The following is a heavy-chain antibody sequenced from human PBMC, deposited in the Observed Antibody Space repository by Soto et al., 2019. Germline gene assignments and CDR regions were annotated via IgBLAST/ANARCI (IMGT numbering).Heavy chain of an antibody. V-gene: IGHV3-30*18. J-gene: IGHJ4*02. CDR3: AKGIGPYDSSGPVDY. Sequence: SLILSCASSGFTSSNYCIHWVLQAPGKGLECVAVISYCGSNKYYADSVKGRFTISIDNSKNTVYLQMNSLRAEDTAVYYCAKGIGPYDSSGPVDYWGQGTLVTVS. CDR2: ISYCGSNK. CDR1: GFTSSNYC. D-gene: IGHD3-22*01.